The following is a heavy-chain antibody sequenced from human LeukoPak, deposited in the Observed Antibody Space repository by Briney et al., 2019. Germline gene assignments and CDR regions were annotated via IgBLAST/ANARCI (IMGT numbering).Heavy chain of an antibody. D-gene: IGHD5-12*01. V-gene: IGHV3-33*06. CDR3: AKLVATGVDFDY. CDR1: GLTFSSYG. Sequence: PGGSLRLSCAASGLTFSSYGMHWVRQAPGKGLEWVAVIWYDGSNKYYADSVKGRFTISRDNSKNTLYLQMNSLRAEDTAVYYCAKLVATGVDFDYWGQGTLVTVSS. CDR2: IWYDGSNK. J-gene: IGHJ4*02.